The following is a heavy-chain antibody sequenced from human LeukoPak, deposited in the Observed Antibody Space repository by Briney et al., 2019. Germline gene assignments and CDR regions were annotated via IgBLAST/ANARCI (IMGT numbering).Heavy chain of an antibody. CDR3: ARDGISLSYFYGMDV. J-gene: IGHJ6*02. V-gene: IGHV3-53*01. CDR2: IYRGGST. D-gene: IGHD2/OR15-2a*01. Sequence: GGSLRLSCAASGFTVSSNSMSWVRQAPGKGLEWVSVIYRGGSTYYSDSVKGRFTISRDNPKNTLYLQMNSLRAEDPAVYYCARDGISLSYFYGMDVWGQGTTVTVSS. CDR1: GFTVSSNS.